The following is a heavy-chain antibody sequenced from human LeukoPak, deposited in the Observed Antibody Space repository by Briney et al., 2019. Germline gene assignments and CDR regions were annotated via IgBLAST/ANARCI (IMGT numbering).Heavy chain of an antibody. CDR3: ARVEGGYDLGLFDY. CDR1: GGSISSYY. J-gene: IGHJ4*02. V-gene: IGHV4-4*07. Sequence: SETLSLTCTVSGGSISSYYSSRIRHPAGKGLEWIGRIYTSGSTNYNTSLKSRVTMSVDTSKTQFSLKLSSVTAADTAVYYCARVEGGYDLGLFDYWGQGTLVTVSS. D-gene: IGHD5-12*01. CDR2: IYTSGST.